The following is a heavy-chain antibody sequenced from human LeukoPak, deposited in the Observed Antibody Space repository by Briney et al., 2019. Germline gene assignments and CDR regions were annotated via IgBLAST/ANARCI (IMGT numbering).Heavy chain of an antibody. CDR2: VYYTGST. J-gene: IGHJ4*02. Sequence: SETLSLTCTVSGGSISSYYWSWIRQPPGKGLEWIGNVYYTGSTNYNPSLKSRVTISVDTSKNQFSLKLSSVTAADTAVYYCARERYGGYGPGTFDYWGQGTLVTVSS. V-gene: IGHV4-59*01. CDR3: ARERYGGYGPGTFDY. CDR1: GGSISSYY. D-gene: IGHD5-12*01.